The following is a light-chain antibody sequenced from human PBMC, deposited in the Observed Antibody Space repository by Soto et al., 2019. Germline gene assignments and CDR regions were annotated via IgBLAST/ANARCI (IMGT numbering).Light chain of an antibody. V-gene: IGKV3-11*01. CDR2: DAS. Sequence: EIVLTQSPATPSLSPGERATLSCRASHSVDSSLGWYQQKPGQAPRLLIFDASNRATGIPARFSGSGSGTDFTLTISSLEPEDFAVYYCQQRTNGLTFGGGTKVEIK. CDR1: HSVDSS. CDR3: QQRTNGLT. J-gene: IGKJ4*01.